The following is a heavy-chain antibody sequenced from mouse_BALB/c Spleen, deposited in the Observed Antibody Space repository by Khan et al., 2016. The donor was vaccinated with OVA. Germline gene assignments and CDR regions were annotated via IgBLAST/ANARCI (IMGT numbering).Heavy chain of an antibody. D-gene: IGHD1-1*01. CDR2: ISTGGRKI. J-gene: IGHJ2*01. CDR1: GLTFSSSA. CDR3: AGSITPVVAFYY. V-gene: IGHV5-9-1*01. Sequence: DVMLVESGGGLVKPGGSLKLSCAASGLTFSSSAMSWVRQTPEKRLEWVATISTGGRKIYYADSVKGRFTISRHNAKNTLSLQMSSLRSEDTAMYYCAGSITPVVAFYYWGQGTTLTVSS.